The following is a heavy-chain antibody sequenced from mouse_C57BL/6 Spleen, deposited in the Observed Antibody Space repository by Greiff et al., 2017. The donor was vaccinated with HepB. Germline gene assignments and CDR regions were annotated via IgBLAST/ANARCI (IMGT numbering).Heavy chain of an antibody. V-gene: IGHV5-17*01. D-gene: IGHD1-2*01. CDR2: ISSGSSTI. CDR1: GFTFSDYG. Sequence: EVKLVESGGGLVKPGGSLKLSCAASGFTFSDYGMHWVRQAPEKGLEWVAYISSGSSTIYYADTVKGRFTISRDNAKNTLFLQMTSLRSEDTAMYYCARRYYGHYFDYWGQGTTLTVSS. CDR3: ARRYYGHYFDY. J-gene: IGHJ2*01.